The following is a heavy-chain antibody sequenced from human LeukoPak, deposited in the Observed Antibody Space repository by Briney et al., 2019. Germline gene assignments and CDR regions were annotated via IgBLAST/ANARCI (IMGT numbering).Heavy chain of an antibody. Sequence: SETLSLTCTVSGGSISSGGYYWSWIRQPPGKALEWIGSIYYSGNTFYNPSLKSRVTISVDTSKNQFSLKLSSVTAADTAVYYCARAGSYLGYFQHWGQGTLVTVSS. CDR1: GGSISSGGYY. V-gene: IGHV4-39*07. J-gene: IGHJ1*01. CDR3: ARAGSYLGYFQH. CDR2: IYYSGNT. D-gene: IGHD1-26*01.